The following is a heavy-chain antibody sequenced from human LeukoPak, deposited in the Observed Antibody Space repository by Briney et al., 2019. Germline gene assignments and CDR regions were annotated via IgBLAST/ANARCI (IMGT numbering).Heavy chain of an antibody. V-gene: IGHV4-59*01. D-gene: IGHD2-8*01. J-gene: IGHJ4*02. CDR3: ARSGPNGVGDYYFDY. CDR1: GVSISSYY. Sequence: SETLSLTCTVSGVSISSYYWSWIRQPPGKGLEWIGFIHYSGRTSYNPSLKSRVTMSVDTSTDQFSLDLNSVSAADTAVYYCARSGPNGVGDYYFDYWGQGTLVIVSS. CDR2: IHYSGRT.